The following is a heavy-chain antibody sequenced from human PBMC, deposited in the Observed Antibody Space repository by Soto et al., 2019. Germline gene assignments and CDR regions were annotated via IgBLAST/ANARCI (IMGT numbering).Heavy chain of an antibody. CDR1: GGSISSYY. J-gene: IGHJ4*02. Sequence: QVQLQESGPGLVKPSETLSLTCTVSGGSISSYYWSWIRQPPGKGLEWIGYIYYSGSTNYNPSLKSRSTIPVDTSKNQFSLKLSSVTAAAPAVYYCARRYGFDYWGPGTLVTVSS. CDR2: IYYSGST. D-gene: IGHD5-18*01. CDR3: ARRYGFDY. V-gene: IGHV4-59*08.